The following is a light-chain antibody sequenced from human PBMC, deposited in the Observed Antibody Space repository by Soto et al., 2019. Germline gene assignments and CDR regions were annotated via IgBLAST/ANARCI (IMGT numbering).Light chain of an antibody. V-gene: IGKV1-5*01. Sequence: DIQMTQSPSTLSASAGDRVTITCRASQSISKWLAWYQQKPGKAPKLLIYDVSSLQSGVPSRFSGSGSGTEFTLAISTLQPDDFATYYCQQYNYYSTFGQGTKLETK. CDR3: QQYNYYST. J-gene: IGKJ2*01. CDR2: DVS. CDR1: QSISKW.